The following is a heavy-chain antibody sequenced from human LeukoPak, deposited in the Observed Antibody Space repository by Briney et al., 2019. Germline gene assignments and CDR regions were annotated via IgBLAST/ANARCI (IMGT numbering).Heavy chain of an antibody. V-gene: IGHV1-18*01. Sequence: VKVSCKASGYTFTSYGISWVRQAPGQGLEWMGWISAYNGNTNYAQKLQGRVTMTTDTSTSTAYMELRSLRSDDTAVYYCAREGPQYYYDSSGYYWPSFDYWGQGTLVTVSS. CDR3: AREGPQYYYDSSGYYWPSFDY. CDR2: ISAYNGNT. J-gene: IGHJ4*02. D-gene: IGHD3-22*01. CDR1: GYTFTSYG.